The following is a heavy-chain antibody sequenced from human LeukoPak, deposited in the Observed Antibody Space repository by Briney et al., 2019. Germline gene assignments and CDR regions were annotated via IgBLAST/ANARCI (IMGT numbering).Heavy chain of an antibody. CDR2: IFTSGST. CDR3: ARRRDAYNHLDY. V-gene: IGHV4-4*08. CDR1: GDSISSYD. Sequence: PSETLCLTCTVSGDSISSYDRSWIRQPPGKGLEWIGYIFTSGSTNYNPSLKSRVTISVDTSKNQFSLKLTSVTAADTAVYYCARRRDAYNHLDYGDQGTLVTVSS. J-gene: IGHJ4*02. D-gene: IGHD5-24*01.